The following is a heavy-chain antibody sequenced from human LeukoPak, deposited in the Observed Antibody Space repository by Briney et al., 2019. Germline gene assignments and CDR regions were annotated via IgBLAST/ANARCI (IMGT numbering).Heavy chain of an antibody. V-gene: IGHV3-74*01. D-gene: IGHD3-16*01. J-gene: IGHJ6*02. CDR1: GFTFSNYW. Sequence: GGSLRLSCAASGFTFSNYWMHWVRQAPGKGLVWVSRINTDGSSTNYADSVKGRFTISRDNAKNTVYLQMNSLRAEDTAVYYCARGHDRRGMDVWGQGTTVTVSS. CDR3: ARGHDRRGMDV. CDR2: INTDGSST.